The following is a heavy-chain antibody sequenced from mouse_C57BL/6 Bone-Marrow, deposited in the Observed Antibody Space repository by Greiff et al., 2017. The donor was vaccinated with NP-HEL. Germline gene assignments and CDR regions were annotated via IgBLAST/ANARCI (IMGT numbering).Heavy chain of an antibody. CDR2: ISDGGSYT. V-gene: IGHV5-4*01. Sequence: EVQLVESGGGLVKPGGSLKLSCAASGFTFSSYAMSWVRQTPEKRLEWVATISDGGSYTYYPDNVKGRFTISRDNAKNNLYLQMSHLKSEDTAMYYCARAPVNYFDYWGQGNTLTVSS. CDR1: GFTFSSYA. CDR3: ARAPVNYFDY. D-gene: IGHD2-2*01. J-gene: IGHJ2*01.